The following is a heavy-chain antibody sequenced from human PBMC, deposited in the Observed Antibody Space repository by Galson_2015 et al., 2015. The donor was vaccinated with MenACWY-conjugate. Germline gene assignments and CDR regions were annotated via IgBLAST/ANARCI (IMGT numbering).Heavy chain of an antibody. CDR2: IRSKANNYAK. CDR3: TKWLEMDV. CDR1: GFTFSDAT. J-gene: IGHJ6*02. Sequence: SLRLSCAASGFTFSDATMHWVRQASGKGLEWVGRIRSKANNYAKAYAASVKGRFTISRDDSKNTAFLQMNSLKTEDTAVYYCTKWLEMDVWGHGTTITVSS. D-gene: IGHD6-19*01. V-gene: IGHV3-73*01.